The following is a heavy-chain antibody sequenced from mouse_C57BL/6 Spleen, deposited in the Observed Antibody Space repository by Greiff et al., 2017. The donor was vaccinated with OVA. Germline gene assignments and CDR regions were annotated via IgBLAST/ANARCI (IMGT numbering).Heavy chain of an antibody. Sequence: VQLQQSGPVLVKPGASVKMSCKASGYTFTDYYMNWVKQSHGKSLEWIGVINPYNGGTSYNQKFEGKATLTVDKSSSTAYMELNSLTSEDSAVYYCARELTVYWYFDVWGTGTTVTVSS. D-gene: IGHD4-1*01. CDR2: INPYNGGT. J-gene: IGHJ1*03. CDR1: GYTFTDYY. V-gene: IGHV1-19*01. CDR3: ARELTVYWYFDV.